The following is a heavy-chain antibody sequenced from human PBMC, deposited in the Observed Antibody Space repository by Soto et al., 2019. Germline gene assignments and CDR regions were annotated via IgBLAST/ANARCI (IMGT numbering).Heavy chain of an antibody. V-gene: IGHV3-30-3*01. D-gene: IGHD6-19*01. CDR3: ARDKSPYSSGWHNRHFDY. J-gene: IGHJ4*02. Sequence: QVQLVESGGGVVQPGRSLRLSCAASGFTFSSYAMHWVRQAPGKGLEWVAVISYDGSNKYYADSVKGRFTISRENSKNTLYRQMNILRAEDTAVYYCARDKSPYSSGWHNRHFDYWGQGSLVTVSS. CDR2: ISYDGSNK. CDR1: GFTFSSYA.